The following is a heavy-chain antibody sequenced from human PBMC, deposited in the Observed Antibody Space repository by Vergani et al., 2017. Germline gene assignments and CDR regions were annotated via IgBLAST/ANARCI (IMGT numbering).Heavy chain of an antibody. CDR1: GFTFSSYA. V-gene: IGHV3-23*01. Sequence: EVQLLESGGGLVQPGGSLRLSCAASGFTFSSYAMSWVRQAPGKGLEWVSAISGSGVSTYYADSVKGRFTISRDNSKNTLYLQLNSLRAEDTAVYYCAKDRQQLVPPPYLFDYWGQGTLVTVSS. CDR2: ISGSGVST. CDR3: AKDRQQLVPPPYLFDY. D-gene: IGHD6-13*01. J-gene: IGHJ4*02.